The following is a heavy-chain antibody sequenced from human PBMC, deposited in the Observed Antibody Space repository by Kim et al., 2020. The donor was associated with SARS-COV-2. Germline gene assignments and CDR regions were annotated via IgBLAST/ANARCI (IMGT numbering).Heavy chain of an antibody. CDR2: YN. J-gene: IGHJ5*02. D-gene: IGHD2-15*01. CDR3: ASGLGWRFDP. Sequence: YNDYAVSVKSRITINPDTSKNQFSLQLNSVTPEDTAVYYCASGLGWRFDPWGQGTLVTVSS. V-gene: IGHV6-1*01.